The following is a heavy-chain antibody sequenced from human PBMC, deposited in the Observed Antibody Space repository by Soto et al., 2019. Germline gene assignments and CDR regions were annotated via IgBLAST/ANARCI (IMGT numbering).Heavy chain of an antibody. J-gene: IGHJ6*03. Sequence: ASVKVSCKASGYTFTSYGISWVRQAPGQGLEWMGWISAYNGNTNYAQKLQGRVTMTTDTSTSTAYMELRSLRSDDTAVYYCARDALRIYCSGGSCFTPQKVDYYYYMDVWGKGTTVTVSS. CDR2: ISAYNGNT. V-gene: IGHV1-18*01. CDR3: ARDALRIYCSGGSCFTPQKVDYYYYMDV. CDR1: GYTFTSYG. D-gene: IGHD2-15*01.